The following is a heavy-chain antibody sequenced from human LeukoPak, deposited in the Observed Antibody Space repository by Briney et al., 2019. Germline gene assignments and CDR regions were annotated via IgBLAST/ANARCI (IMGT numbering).Heavy chain of an antibody. J-gene: IGHJ4*02. CDR1: GGSISSYY. CDR3: ARQYYDSSGYYPWYFDY. D-gene: IGHD3-22*01. V-gene: IGHV4-39*01. CDR2: VYYSGST. Sequence: SETLSLTCTVSGGSISSYYWGWIRQPPRKGLEWIGSVYYSGSTYYNQSLKSRVTISVDTSKNQFSLKLTSVTAADTAVHYCARQYYDSSGYYPWYFDYWGQGTLVTVSS.